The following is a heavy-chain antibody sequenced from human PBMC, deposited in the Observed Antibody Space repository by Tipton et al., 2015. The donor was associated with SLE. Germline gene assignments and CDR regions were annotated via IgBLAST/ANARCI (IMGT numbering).Heavy chain of an antibody. V-gene: IGHV3-9*01. J-gene: IGHJ3*02. CDR3: AKAVGGRRDAFDI. CDR2: ISWNSGSI. CDR1: GFTFDDYA. D-gene: IGHD3-10*01. Sequence: SLRLSCAASGFTFDDYAMHWVRQAPGKGLEWVSGISWNSGSIGYADSVKGRFTISRDNAKNSLYLQMNSLRAEDTALYYCAKAVGGRRDAFDIWGQGTMVTVSS.